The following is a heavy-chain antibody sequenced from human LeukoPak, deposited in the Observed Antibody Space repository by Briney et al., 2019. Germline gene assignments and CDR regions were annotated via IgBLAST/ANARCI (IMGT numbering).Heavy chain of an antibody. CDR3: AKAPYYGSGSSFYYFDY. Sequence: GGSLRLSCVASGFTFSSYAMSWVRQAPGKGLEWVSAISGSGGSTYYADSVKGRFTISRDNSKNTLYLQMNSLRAEDTAVYYCAKAPYYGSGSSFYYFDYWGQGTLVTVSS. J-gene: IGHJ4*02. V-gene: IGHV3-23*01. D-gene: IGHD3-10*01. CDR2: ISGSGGST. CDR1: GFTFSSYA.